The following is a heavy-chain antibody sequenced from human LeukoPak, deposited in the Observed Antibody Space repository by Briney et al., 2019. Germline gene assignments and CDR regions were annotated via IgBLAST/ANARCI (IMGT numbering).Heavy chain of an antibody. J-gene: IGHJ4*02. CDR2: INHSGST. Sequence: SETLSLTCAVYGGSFSGYYWSWIRQPPGKGLEWIGEINHSGSTNYNPSLKSRVTISVDTSKNQFSLKLSSVTAADTAVYYCARGVVAATYYFDFWGQGALVTVSS. V-gene: IGHV4-34*01. CDR1: GGSFSGYY. CDR3: ARGVVAATYYFDF. D-gene: IGHD2-15*01.